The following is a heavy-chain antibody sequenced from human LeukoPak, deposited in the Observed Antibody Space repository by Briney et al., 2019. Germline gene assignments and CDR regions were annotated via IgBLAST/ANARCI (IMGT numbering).Heavy chain of an antibody. CDR1: GYTLTSYG. D-gene: IGHD1-1*01. V-gene: IGHV1-18*01. CDR2: ISGYNGNT. Sequence: ASVKVSCKASGYTLTSYGITWVRQAPGQGLEWMAWISGYNGNTNYAQNLQGRVTMTTDTSTSTAYMDLKSLRSDDTAVYYCARVNIDWRVYYFDYWGQGTLVTVSS. J-gene: IGHJ4*02. CDR3: ARVNIDWRVYYFDY.